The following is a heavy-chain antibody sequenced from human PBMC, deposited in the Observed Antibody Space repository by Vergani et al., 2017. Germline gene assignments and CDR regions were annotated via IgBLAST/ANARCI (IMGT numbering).Heavy chain of an antibody. J-gene: IGHJ6*02. D-gene: IGHD3-3*01. Sequence: QLQLQESGPGLVKPSETLSLTCTVSGGSISSSSYYWGWIRQPPGKGLEWIGRIYTSGSTNYNPSLKSRVTMSVDTSKNQFSLKLSSVTAADTAVYYCARGPPDYDFWSGYYYYGMDVWGQGTTVTVSS. V-gene: IGHV4-39*07. CDR1: GGSISSSSYY. CDR3: ARGPPDYDFWSGYYYYGMDV. CDR2: IYTSGST.